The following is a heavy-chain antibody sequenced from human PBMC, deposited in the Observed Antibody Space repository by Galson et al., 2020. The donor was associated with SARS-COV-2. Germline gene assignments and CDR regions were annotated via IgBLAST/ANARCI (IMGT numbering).Heavy chain of an antibody. V-gene: IGHV4-34*01. CDR2: INDSGNT. CDR1: GGSFSGYA. J-gene: IGHJ4*02. Sequence: SETLSLTCAVYGGSFSGYAWTWIRQSPGKGLEWIGQINDSGNTKYNPSLSSRVTISRDTSKNQFSLKLDSVTAADTAVYYCARVAPGYWGQGTLVTVSS. CDR3: ARVAPGY.